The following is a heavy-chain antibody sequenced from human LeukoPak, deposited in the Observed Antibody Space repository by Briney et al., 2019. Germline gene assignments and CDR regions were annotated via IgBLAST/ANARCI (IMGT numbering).Heavy chain of an antibody. CDR3: AKVSYDYVWGSYPYYFDY. D-gene: IGHD3-16*01. CDR2: IKSKTDSGTT. V-gene: IGHV3-15*01. CDR1: GFTFSNAW. J-gene: IGHJ4*02. Sequence: PGGSLRLSCAASGFTFSNAWMSWVRQAPGKGLEWVGRIKSKTDSGTTDYAAPVKGRFTISRDDSKNTLYLQMNSLRVEDTAVYYCAKVSYDYVWGSYPYYFDYWGQGTLVTVSS.